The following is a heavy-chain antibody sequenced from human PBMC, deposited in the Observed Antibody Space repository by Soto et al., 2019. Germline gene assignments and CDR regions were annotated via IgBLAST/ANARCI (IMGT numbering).Heavy chain of an antibody. CDR1: GGSIANNNYF. Sequence: SETLSLTCTVSGGSIANNNYFWGWVRQPPGKGLEWIGSAAYSGGTYKNPSLKSRVTVSVDTSKNQFSLKLTSVTAADTAVYYCAKVVVGATSHSDFDSWGQGTLVTISS. V-gene: IGHV4-39*01. J-gene: IGHJ4*02. CDR3: AKVVVGATSHSDFDS. D-gene: IGHD2-15*01. CDR2: AAYSGGT.